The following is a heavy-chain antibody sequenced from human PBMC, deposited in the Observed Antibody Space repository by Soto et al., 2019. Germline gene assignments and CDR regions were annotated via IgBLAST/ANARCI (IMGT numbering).Heavy chain of an antibody. CDR2: IIPLFDTT. Sequence: HVQLVQSGAEVKKPGSSVKVSCKASGGTFNSYAISWVRQAPGQGLEWMGGIIPLFDTTNYAQKMQGRVTIIADESDESTSTAYMELTSLTSDDTAVYYCARGGSGRLATFDHWGPGTLVTVSS. CDR3: ARGGSGRLATFDH. D-gene: IGHD5-12*01. CDR1: GGTFNSYA. V-gene: IGHV1-69*01. J-gene: IGHJ4*02.